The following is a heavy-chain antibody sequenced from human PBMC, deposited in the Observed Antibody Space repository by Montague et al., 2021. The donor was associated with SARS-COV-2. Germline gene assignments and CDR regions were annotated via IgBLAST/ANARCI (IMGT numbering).Heavy chain of an antibody. CDR3: ATNKYCTLHDCLHGRHYFDX. Sequence: SLRLSCAASGFDFLNFDMAWVRQAPGRGLEWISDISSSGATILYADSLKGRFTISRDNIQKSLYLQMNSLRAEDTAVYYCATNKYCTLHDCLHGRHYFDXWGQGALVTVSS. D-gene: IGHD2-8*01. J-gene: IGHJ4*02. CDR1: GFDFLNFD. V-gene: IGHV3-48*03. CDR2: ISSSGATI.